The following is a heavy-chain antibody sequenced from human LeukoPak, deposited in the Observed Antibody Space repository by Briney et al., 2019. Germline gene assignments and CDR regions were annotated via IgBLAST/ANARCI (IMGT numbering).Heavy chain of an antibody. V-gene: IGHV3-30*18. J-gene: IGHJ4*02. CDR2: ISYDGSNK. CDR1: GFTFSSYG. Sequence: GGSLRLSCAASGFTFSSYGMHWVRQAPGKGLEWVAVISYDGSNKYYADSVKGRFTISRDNSKNTLYLQMNSLRAEDTAVYYCAKDRVGGGDNYFDYWGQGTLVTVSS. D-gene: IGHD3-16*01. CDR3: AKDRVGGGDNYFDY.